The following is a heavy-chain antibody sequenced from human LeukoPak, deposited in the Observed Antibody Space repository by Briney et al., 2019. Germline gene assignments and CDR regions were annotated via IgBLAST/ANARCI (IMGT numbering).Heavy chain of an antibody. CDR2: FSYSGSP. J-gene: IGHJ4*02. D-gene: IGHD1-26*01. CDR1: GVSISDYH. Sequence: PSETLSLTCSVSGVSISDYHWIWIRQPPAKGLEWMGYFSYSGSPRYNPSLKSRVTMSVDTSKNQFSLRLISVAAADTAVYYCARMYSGTSYYFDFWGQGTLVTVSS. CDR3: ARMYSGTSYYFDF. V-gene: IGHV4-59*01.